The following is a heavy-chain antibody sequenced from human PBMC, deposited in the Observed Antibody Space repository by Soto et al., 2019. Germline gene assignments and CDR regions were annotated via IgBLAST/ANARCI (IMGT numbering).Heavy chain of an antibody. CDR3: ARTGERWILGYYFDY. CDR2: IYYSGST. CDR1: GGSISSYY. Sequence: SETLSLTCTASGGSISSYYWSWIRQPPGKGLEWIGYIYYSGSTNYNPSLKSRVTISVDTSKNQFSLKLSSVTAADTAVYYCARTGERWILGYYFDYWGQGTLVTVSS. D-gene: IGHD2-2*03. J-gene: IGHJ4*02. V-gene: IGHV4-59*12.